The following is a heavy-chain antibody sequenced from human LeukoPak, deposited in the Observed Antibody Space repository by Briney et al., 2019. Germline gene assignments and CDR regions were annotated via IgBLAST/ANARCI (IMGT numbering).Heavy chain of an antibody. CDR3: ARDSDGYNF. CDR2: IDNDGSTT. Sequence: GGSLRLSCAASGLTFSSYIMHWVRQVPGKGLVWVSRIDNDGSTTRYAESVKGRFTISRDNAKNTLYLQMNSLRVEDAAVYYCARDSDGYNFWGQGTLVTVSS. CDR1: GLTFSSYI. J-gene: IGHJ4*02. V-gene: IGHV3-74*01. D-gene: IGHD5-24*01.